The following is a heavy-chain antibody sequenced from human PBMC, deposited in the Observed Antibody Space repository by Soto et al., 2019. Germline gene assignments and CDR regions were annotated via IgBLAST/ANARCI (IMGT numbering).Heavy chain of an antibody. CDR3: ARDKITGLFDY. V-gene: IGHV4-34*01. D-gene: IGHD2-8*02. CDR1: GGSFSGYY. Sequence: QVPLQQWGAGLLKPSETLSLTCAVYGGSFSGYYWTWIRQPPGTGLEWIGEINHSGSTNYNPSLKSRVTISVDTSKNQFSLKLTSVTAAHTAVYYCARDKITGLFDYWGQGTLVNVSS. CDR2: INHSGST. J-gene: IGHJ4*02.